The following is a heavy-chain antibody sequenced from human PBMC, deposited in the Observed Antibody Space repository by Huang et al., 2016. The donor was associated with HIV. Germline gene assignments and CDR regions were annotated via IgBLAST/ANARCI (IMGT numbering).Heavy chain of an antibody. D-gene: IGHD3-10*01. CDR2: IYYKGSP. CDR3: ARHREGPVAYYSGWGSHLNYMDV. Sequence: QLLLQESGPGLVKPSEALALTCAVSGGSIRSSDYHWGWIRQPPGKGLGWIGSIYYKGSPHYSPSLKSRVTIAVDTSKTLFFLHLTSMTAADTAVYYGARHREGPVAYYSGWGSHLNYMDVWGRGRTVVVSS. J-gene: IGHJ6*03. V-gene: IGHV4-39*01. CDR1: GGSIRSSDYH.